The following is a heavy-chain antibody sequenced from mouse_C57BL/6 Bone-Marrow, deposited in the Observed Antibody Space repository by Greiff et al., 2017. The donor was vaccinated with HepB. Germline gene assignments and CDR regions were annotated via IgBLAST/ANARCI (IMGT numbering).Heavy chain of an antibody. Sequence: QVQLQQSGAELVRPGTSVKVSCKASGYAFTNYLIEWVKQRPGQGLEWIGVIKPGSGGTNYNEKFKGKATLTADKSSSTAYMQLSSLTSEDSAVYFCAQTGFAYWGQGTLVTVSA. CDR2: IKPGSGGT. CDR1: GYAFTNYL. CDR3: AQTGFAY. J-gene: IGHJ3*01. V-gene: IGHV1-54*01.